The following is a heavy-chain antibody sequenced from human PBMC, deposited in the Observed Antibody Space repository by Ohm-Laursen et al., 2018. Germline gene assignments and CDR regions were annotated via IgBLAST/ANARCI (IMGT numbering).Heavy chain of an antibody. V-gene: IGHV4-59*07. Sequence: SDTLSLTCTVSGGSISSYYWSWIQQPPGKGLEWIGYIYYSGSTNYNPSLKSQVTISVDTSKNQFSLKLSSVTAADTAVYYCARYTAPYYYYGMDVWGQGTTVTVSS. CDR2: IYYSGST. D-gene: IGHD1-1*01. CDR3: ARYTAPYYYYGMDV. J-gene: IGHJ6*02. CDR1: GGSISSYY.